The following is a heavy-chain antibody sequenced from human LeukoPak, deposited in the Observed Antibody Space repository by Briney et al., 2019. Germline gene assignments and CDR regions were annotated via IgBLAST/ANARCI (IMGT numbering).Heavy chain of an antibody. CDR3: ARGQVGSSGWYYYYYYGMDV. Sequence: GASVKVSCKASGYTFTSYDINWVRPATGQGLEWMGWMNPNSGNTGYAQKFQGRVTMTRNTSISTAYMELSSLRSEDTAVYYCARGQVGSSGWYYYYYYGMDVWGQGTTVTVSS. CDR1: GYTFTSYD. V-gene: IGHV1-8*01. J-gene: IGHJ6*02. CDR2: MNPNSGNT. D-gene: IGHD6-19*01.